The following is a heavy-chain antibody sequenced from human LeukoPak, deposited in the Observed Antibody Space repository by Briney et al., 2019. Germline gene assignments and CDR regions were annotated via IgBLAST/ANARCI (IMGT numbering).Heavy chain of an antibody. Sequence: ASVKVSCKASGYTFTSYAMNWVRQAPGQGLEWMGWINPNSGGTNYAQKFQGRVTMTRDTSISTAYMELSRLRSDDTAVYYCARDSAYMTTVTTGIDYWGQGTLVTVSS. CDR1: GYTFTSYA. CDR3: ARDSAYMTTVTTGIDY. D-gene: IGHD4-17*01. V-gene: IGHV1-2*02. CDR2: INPNSGGT. J-gene: IGHJ4*02.